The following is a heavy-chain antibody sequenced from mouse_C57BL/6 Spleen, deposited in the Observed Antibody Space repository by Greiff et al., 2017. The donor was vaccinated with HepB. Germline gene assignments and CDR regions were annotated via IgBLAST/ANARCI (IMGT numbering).Heavy chain of an antibody. V-gene: IGHV3-6*01. CDR2: ISYDGSN. J-gene: IGHJ4*01. CDR1: GYSITSGYY. CDR3: AREGRTVVATGDAMDY. Sequence: DVQLQESGPGLVKPSQSLSLTCSVTGYSITSGYYWNWIRQFPGNKLEWMGYISYDGSNNYNPSLKNRISITRDTSKNQFFLKLNSVTTEDTATYYCAREGRTVVATGDAMDYWGQGTSVTVSS. D-gene: IGHD1-1*01.